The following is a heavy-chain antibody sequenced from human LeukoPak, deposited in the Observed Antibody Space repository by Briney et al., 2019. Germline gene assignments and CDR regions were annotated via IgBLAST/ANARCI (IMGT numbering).Heavy chain of an antibody. CDR2: IYPADSDT. Sequence: GESLKISCKGSGYNFPNSWIAWLRQKPGQGLEWMGTIYPADSDTKYSPSFKGQVIISADKSISTAYLQWSTLKASDTAMYYCARYFAFDVWGQGTMVIVSS. D-gene: IGHD2/OR15-2a*01. CDR3: ARYFAFDV. J-gene: IGHJ3*01. V-gene: IGHV5-51*03. CDR1: GYNFPNSW.